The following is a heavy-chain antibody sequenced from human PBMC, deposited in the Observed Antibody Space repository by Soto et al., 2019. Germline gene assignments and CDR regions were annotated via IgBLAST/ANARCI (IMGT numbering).Heavy chain of an antibody. J-gene: IGHJ6*02. CDR3: ARVGGGLASLGYYGMDV. V-gene: IGHV1-2*04. CDR1: GYTFIGYY. CDR2: INPNSGGT. Sequence: ASVKVSCKASGYTFIGYYIHWVRQAPGQGIEWMGWINPNSGGTNYAPRFQGWVTLTRDRSISTAYMELSRLKSDDTAEYYCARVGGGLASLGYYGMDVWGQGTTVTVSS. D-gene: IGHD3-10*01.